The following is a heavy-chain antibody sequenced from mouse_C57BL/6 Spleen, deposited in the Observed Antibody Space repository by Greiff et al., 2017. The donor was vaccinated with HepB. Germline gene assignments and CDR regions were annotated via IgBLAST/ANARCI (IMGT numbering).Heavy chain of an antibody. CDR1: GYTFTSYW. J-gene: IGHJ2*01. Sequence: QVQLQQPGAELVKPGASVKMSCKASGYTFTSYWITWVKQRPGQGLEWIGDIYPGSGSTNYNEKFKSKATLTVDTSSSTAYMQLSILTSEDSAVYYCARLRGPSYYFDYWGQGTTLTVSS. CDR3: ARLRGPSYYFDY. CDR2: IYPGSGST. V-gene: IGHV1-55*01.